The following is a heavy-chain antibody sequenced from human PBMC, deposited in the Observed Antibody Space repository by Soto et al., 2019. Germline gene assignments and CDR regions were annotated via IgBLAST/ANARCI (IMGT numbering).Heavy chain of an antibody. CDR1: GGTFSSYA. V-gene: IGHV1-69*01. CDR3: ARAVVVPAAQGPYYYYGMDV. Sequence: QVQLVQSGAEVKKPGSSVKVSCKASGGTFSSYAISWVRQAPGQGLEWMGGIIPIFGTANYAQKFQGRVTITADESTSTAYMELSSLRSEDTAVYYCARAVVVPAAQGPYYYYGMDVWGQGTTVTVSS. D-gene: IGHD2-2*01. CDR2: IIPIFGTA. J-gene: IGHJ6*02.